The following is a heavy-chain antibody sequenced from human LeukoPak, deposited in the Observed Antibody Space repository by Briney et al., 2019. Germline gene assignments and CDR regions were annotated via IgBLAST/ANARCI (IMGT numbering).Heavy chain of an antibody. D-gene: IGHD3-10*01. CDR2: LGADGIST. CDR1: GFTFTNYA. Sequence: GGSLRLSCTASGFTFTNYAMSWVRHTPGMGLEWVSILGADGISTYYADSVKGRFTTSRDSSKNTLYLQMNSLRAEDSAIYYCAKRVSYSSGSHFDYWGQGTLVTVSS. CDR3: AKRVSYSSGSHFDY. V-gene: IGHV3-23*01. J-gene: IGHJ4*02.